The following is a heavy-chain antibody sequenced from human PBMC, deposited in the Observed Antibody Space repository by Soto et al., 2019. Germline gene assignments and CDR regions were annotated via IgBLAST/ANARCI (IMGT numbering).Heavy chain of an antibody. J-gene: IGHJ4*02. V-gene: IGHV4-59*01. Sequence: SETLSLTCTVSGGSISSYYWSWIRQPPGKGLEWIGYIYYSGSTNYNPSLKSRVTISVDTSKNQFSLKLSSVTAADTAVYYCAGAAADTLGYWGQGTLVTVSS. CDR1: GGSISSYY. CDR2: IYYSGST. CDR3: AGAAADTLGY. D-gene: IGHD6-13*01.